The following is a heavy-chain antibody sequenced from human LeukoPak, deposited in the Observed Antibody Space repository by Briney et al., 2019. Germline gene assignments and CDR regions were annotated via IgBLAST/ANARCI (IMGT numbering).Heavy chain of an antibody. CDR3: AAVGRGLRYPLGHAFDI. D-gene: IGHD3-9*01. CDR1: GYTFTRYD. V-gene: IGHV1-8*03. CDR2: MNPKSGYT. Sequence: ASVKVSCKASGYTFTRYDINWVRQATGQGLEWMGWMNPKSGYTGHAQRFQGRVTITRDTSISTVYMELSSLRSEDTAVYYCAAVGRGLRYPLGHAFDIWGQGTMVTVSS. J-gene: IGHJ3*02.